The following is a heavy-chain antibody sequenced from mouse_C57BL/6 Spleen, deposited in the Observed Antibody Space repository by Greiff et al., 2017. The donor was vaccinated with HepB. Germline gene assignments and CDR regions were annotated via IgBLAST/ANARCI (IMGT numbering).Heavy chain of an antibody. CDR1: GYAFSSSW. CDR2: IYPGDGDT. CDR3: ARKDPYYGSPY. Sequence: QVQLQQSGPELVKPGASVKISCKASGYAFSSSWMNWVKQRPGKGLEWIGRIYPGDGDTNYNGKFKGKATLTADKSSSTAYMQLSSLTSEDSAVYFCARKDPYYGSPYWGQGTTLTVSS. D-gene: IGHD1-1*01. V-gene: IGHV1-82*01. J-gene: IGHJ2*01.